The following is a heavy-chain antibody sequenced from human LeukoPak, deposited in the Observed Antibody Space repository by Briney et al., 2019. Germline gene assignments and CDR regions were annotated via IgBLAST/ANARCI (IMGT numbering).Heavy chain of an antibody. CDR1: GGPISSYY. V-gene: IGHV4-4*07. D-gene: IGHD3-10*01. J-gene: IGHJ4*02. CDR3: ARDLIVPDAMTGSGSYSTDY. Sequence: SETLSLTCTVSGGPISSYYWSWIRQPAGKGLEWIGRIYSSGSTNYNPSLKSRVTMSVDTSNNQFSLKLSSVTAADTAVYYCARDLIVPDAMTGSGSYSTDYWGQGTLATVSS. CDR2: IYSSGST.